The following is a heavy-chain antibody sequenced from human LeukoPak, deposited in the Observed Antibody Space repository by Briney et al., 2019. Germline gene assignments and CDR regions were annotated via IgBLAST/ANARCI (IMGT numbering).Heavy chain of an antibody. CDR3: ARGGGYSYGFIGIPFDY. CDR2: INPSGST. Sequence: SETLSLTCAVYGGPFSGYYWSWIRQPPGKGLEWIGEINPSGSTNYNPSLKSRVTISVDTSKNQFSLKLSSVTAADTAVYYCARGGGYSYGFIGIPFDYWGQGTLVTVSS. V-gene: IGHV4-34*01. J-gene: IGHJ4*02. D-gene: IGHD5-18*01. CDR1: GGPFSGYY.